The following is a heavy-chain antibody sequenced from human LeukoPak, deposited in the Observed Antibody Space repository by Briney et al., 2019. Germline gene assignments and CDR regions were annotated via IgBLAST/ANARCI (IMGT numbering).Heavy chain of an antibody. D-gene: IGHD6-13*01. J-gene: IGHJ4*02. CDR2: INQDGSEK. V-gene: IGHV3-7*01. Sequence: PGGSLRLSCAASGFTVSSNYMSWVRQAPGKGLEWVANINQDGSEKYYVDSVMGRFTISRDNDKNSLYLQMNSLRAEDTALYYCARAVSTGTVDYWGQGTLVTVSS. CDR1: GFTVSSNY. CDR3: ARAVSTGTVDY.